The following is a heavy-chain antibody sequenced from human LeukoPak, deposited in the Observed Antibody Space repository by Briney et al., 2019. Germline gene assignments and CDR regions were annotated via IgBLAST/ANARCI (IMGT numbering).Heavy chain of an antibody. J-gene: IGHJ4*02. Sequence: GGSLRLSCAASGFTFSDYYMSWIRQAPGKGLEGVSYISSSGSTIYYADSVKGRFTIPRYNAKNSLYLQMNSLRAEDTAVYYCARSMDYDILTGLYWGQGTLVTVSS. CDR2: ISSSGSTI. D-gene: IGHD3-9*01. CDR1: GFTFSDYY. V-gene: IGHV3-11*01. CDR3: ARSMDYDILTGLY.